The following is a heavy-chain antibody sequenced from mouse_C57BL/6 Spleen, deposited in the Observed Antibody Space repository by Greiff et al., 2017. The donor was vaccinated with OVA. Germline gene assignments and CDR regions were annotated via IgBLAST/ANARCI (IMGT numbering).Heavy chain of an antibody. CDR1: GYTFPSYW. CDR2: IDPSDSET. Sequence: VQLQQPGAELVRPGSSVKLSCKASGYTFPSYWMHWVKQRPIQGLEWIGNIDPSDSETHYNQKFKDKATLTVDKSSSTAYMQLSSLTSEDSAVYYCARGASYGSSYSYAMDYWGQGTSVTVSS. D-gene: IGHD1-1*01. J-gene: IGHJ4*01. V-gene: IGHV1-52*01. CDR3: ARGASYGSSYSYAMDY.